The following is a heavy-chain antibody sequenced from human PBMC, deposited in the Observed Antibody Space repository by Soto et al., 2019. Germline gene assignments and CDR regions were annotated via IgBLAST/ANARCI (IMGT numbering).Heavy chain of an antibody. CDR1: GFTFSSYA. Sequence: GGSLRLSCSASGFTFSSYAMHWVRQAPGKGLEYVSAISSNGGSTYYADSVKGRFTISRDNSKNTLYLQMSSLRAEDTAVYYCAKSIGPNYFDYWGQGTLVTVSS. CDR3: AKSIGPNYFDY. J-gene: IGHJ4*02. V-gene: IGHV3-64D*06. CDR2: ISSNGGST. D-gene: IGHD2-21*01.